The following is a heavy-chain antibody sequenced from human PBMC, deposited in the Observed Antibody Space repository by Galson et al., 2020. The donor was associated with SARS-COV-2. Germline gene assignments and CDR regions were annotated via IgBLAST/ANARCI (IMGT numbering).Heavy chain of an antibody. CDR1: GSTFSSYW. D-gene: IGHD3-22*01. J-gene: IGHJ4*02. Sequence: GGSLRLSCAASGSTFSSYWMSWVRQAPGKGLEWVANIKQDGSEKYYVDSVKGRFTISRDNAKNSLYLQIKSMRAEDTAVYYCCYRYYDSSGYTYWGQGTLVTGSS. V-gene: IGHV3-7*01. CDR2: IKQDGSEK. CDR3: CYRYYDSSGYTY.